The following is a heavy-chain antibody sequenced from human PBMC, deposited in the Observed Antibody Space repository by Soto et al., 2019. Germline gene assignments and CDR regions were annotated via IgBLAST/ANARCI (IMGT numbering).Heavy chain of an antibody. CDR3: ARDYIWGSYRQLLDY. D-gene: IGHD3-16*02. Sequence: AGGALRLSCAASGLTLGDYYMSLIRQAPGKGLEWVSYISISSSTIYYADSVKGRFTISRDNAKNSLYLQMNSLRAEDTAVYYCARDYIWGSYRQLLDYRGQGTPVIVSS. CDR2: ISISSSTI. J-gene: IGHJ4*02. V-gene: IGHV3-11*04. CDR1: GLTLGDYY.